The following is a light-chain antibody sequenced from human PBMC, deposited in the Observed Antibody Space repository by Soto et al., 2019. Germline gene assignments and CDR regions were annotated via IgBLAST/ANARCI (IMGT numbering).Light chain of an antibody. CDR3: QSYDSRLSGYV. V-gene: IGLV1-40*01. CDR2: GNS. CDR1: SSNIGAGYD. J-gene: IGLJ1*01. Sequence: QSALTQPPSVSGAPGQRVTISCTGSSSNIGAGYDVNWYQQLPGAAPKFPIYGNSNRPSGVPDRFSGSKSGPSASLAITGLQAEDEADYYCQSYDSRLSGYVFGTGTKVTVL.